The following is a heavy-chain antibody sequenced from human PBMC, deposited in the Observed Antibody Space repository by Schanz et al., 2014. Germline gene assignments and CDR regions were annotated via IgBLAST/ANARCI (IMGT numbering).Heavy chain of an antibody. D-gene: IGHD3-3*01. CDR3: VRDSFFAFDY. Sequence: EVKMVESGGGLVKPGGSLRLSCAASGFTFSSYAMNWVRQAPGKGLEWVSYVSRSTPDIYYADSVKGRFTMSRDNAKNSVFLQMNSLRAEDTAVYYCVRDSFFAFDYWGQGTLVTVSS. J-gene: IGHJ4*02. V-gene: IGHV3-21*01. CDR2: VSRSTPDI. CDR1: GFTFSSYA.